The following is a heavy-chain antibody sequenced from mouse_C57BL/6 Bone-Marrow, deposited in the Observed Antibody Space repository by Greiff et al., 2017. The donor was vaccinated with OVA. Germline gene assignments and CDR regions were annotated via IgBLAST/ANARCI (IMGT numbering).Heavy chain of an antibody. CDR3: ARGGNYYGRDWYFDV. D-gene: IGHD1-1*01. CDR2: IYPRSGNT. J-gene: IGHJ1*03. V-gene: IGHV1-81*01. Sequence: QVQLQQSGAELARPGASVKLSCKASGYTFTSYGISWVKQRTGQGLEWIGEIYPRSGNTYYNEKFKGKATLTADKSSSTAYMELRSLTSEDSAVYFCARGGNYYGRDWYFDVWGTGTTVTVSS. CDR1: GYTFTSYG.